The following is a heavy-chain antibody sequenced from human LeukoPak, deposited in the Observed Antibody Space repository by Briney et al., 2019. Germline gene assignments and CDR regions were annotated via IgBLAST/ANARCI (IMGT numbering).Heavy chain of an antibody. CDR2: IIPIFGTA. Sequence: SVKVSCKASGGTFSSYAISWVRQAPGQGLEWMGGIIPIFGTANYAQKFQGRVTITADKSTSTAYMELSSLRSEDTAVYYCARGDSGVGVAATLYYYYGMDVWGKETTVTVSS. CDR3: ARGDSGVGVAATLYYYYGMDV. J-gene: IGHJ6*04. D-gene: IGHD2-15*01. V-gene: IGHV1-69*06. CDR1: GGTFSSYA.